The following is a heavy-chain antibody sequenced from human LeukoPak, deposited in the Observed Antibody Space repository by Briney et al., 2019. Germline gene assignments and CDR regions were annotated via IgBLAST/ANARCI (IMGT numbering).Heavy chain of an antibody. CDR2: IYPRGGST. Sequence: ASVKVSCKASGYTFTSNYIHWVRQAPGQGLEWMGMIYPRGGSTSYAQKFLGRVTVTRDTSTSTVHMELSGLRSEDTAVYYCARDQEGFDYWGQGTLVTVSS. V-gene: IGHV1-46*01. CDR1: GYTFTSNY. CDR3: ARDQEGFDY. J-gene: IGHJ4*02.